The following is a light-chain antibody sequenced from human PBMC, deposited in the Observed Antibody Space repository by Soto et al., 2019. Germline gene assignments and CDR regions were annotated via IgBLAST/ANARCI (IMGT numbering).Light chain of an antibody. J-gene: IGKJ1*01. Sequence: LLTQYPGTLSLSPGEIATLSCRASQSVTTQLAWYQQKPGQALRLIIHGASSRATGVPDRITGSGSGTDFTLSISRLEPEGFAVYYCHQYGGSTRTFGQGTKVDIK. CDR3: HQYGGSTRT. V-gene: IGKV3-20*01. CDR1: QSVTTQ. CDR2: GAS.